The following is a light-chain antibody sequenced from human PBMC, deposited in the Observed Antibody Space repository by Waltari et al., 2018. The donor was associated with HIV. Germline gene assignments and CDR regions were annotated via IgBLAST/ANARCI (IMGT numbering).Light chain of an antibody. CDR3: QQYKNFPIT. Sequence: AIHLTQSPSSLSASLGDRVTLTCRTSQAISTSLAWYQQKPGSPPKLLIYDVSSLDRGVPSRFSGSGSETHFSLTISGVKTEDFATYHCQQYKNFPITFGQGTRLEVK. CDR2: DVS. CDR1: QAISTS. J-gene: IGKJ5*01. V-gene: IGKV1D-13*01.